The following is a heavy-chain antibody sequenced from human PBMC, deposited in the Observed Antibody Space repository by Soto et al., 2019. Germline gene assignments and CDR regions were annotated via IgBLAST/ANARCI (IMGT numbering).Heavy chain of an antibody. Sequence: QVQLQKWGAGLLKPSETLSLTCAADDGSFSNYYWSWTRLPPGKGLEWIGEIHPSGTINYNPSLLSRVTISVDKSKKQFSLRLSSVTVADTAVYYCSRGQDVYKGGNFWGQGTLVTVSS. CDR3: SRGQDVYKGGNF. J-gene: IGHJ4*02. CDR1: DGSFSNYY. D-gene: IGHD3-16*01. CDR2: IHPSGTI. V-gene: IGHV4-34*01.